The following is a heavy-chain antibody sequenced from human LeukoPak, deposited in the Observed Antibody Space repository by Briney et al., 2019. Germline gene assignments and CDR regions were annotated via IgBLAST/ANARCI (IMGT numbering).Heavy chain of an antibody. V-gene: IGHV4-39*07. J-gene: IGHJ4*02. CDR1: GGSITISSYY. D-gene: IGHD6-13*01. CDR2: IYYSGSA. CDR3: ARGRQLDLFDY. Sequence: TLSLTCTVSGGSITISSYYWGWIRQPPWKGLEWIGSIYYSGSAHYNPSLKSRVTISVDTSKNQFSLKLSSVTAADTAVYYCARGRQLDLFDYWGQGTLVTVSS.